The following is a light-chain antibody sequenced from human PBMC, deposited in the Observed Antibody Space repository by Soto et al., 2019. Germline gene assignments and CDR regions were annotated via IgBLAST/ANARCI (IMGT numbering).Light chain of an antibody. CDR3: SSYAGSNTVV. J-gene: IGLJ2*01. Sequence: QSALTQPPSASGSPGQSVSISCTGTSSDVGGYNYVSWYQQHPGIAPKLMIYEVTKRPSGVPDRFSGSKSGNTASLTVSGLLAEDEADYYCSSYAGSNTVVFGGGTKVTVL. V-gene: IGLV2-8*01. CDR1: SSDVGGYNY. CDR2: EVT.